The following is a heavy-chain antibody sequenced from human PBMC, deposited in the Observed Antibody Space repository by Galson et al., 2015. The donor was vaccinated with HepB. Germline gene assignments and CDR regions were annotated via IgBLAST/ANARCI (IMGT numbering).Heavy chain of an antibody. V-gene: IGHV1-69*13. CDR3: ASNYCSSTSCYPSVSSFDY. CDR2: IIPIFGTA. Sequence: SVKVSCKASGGTFSSYAISWVRQAPGQGLEWMGGIIPIFGTANYAQKFQGRVTITADESTSTAYMELSSLRSEDTAVYYCASNYCSSTSCYPSVSSFDYWGQGTLVTVSS. D-gene: IGHD2-2*01. CDR1: GGTFSSYA. J-gene: IGHJ4*02.